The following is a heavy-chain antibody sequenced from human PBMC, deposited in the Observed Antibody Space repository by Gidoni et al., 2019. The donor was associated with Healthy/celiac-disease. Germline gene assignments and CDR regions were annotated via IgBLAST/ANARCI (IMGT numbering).Heavy chain of an antibody. Sequence: EVQLVESGGGLIQPGGTLRLSCAAYGCTVSSNYMRWVRKAPGKVLEWVSVIYSGGSTSYADSVKGRFTISRDHSKNTLYLPMNSLSAEDTAVYYCARDHYRSGWYSFDYWGQGTLVTVSS. D-gene: IGHD6-19*01. CDR2: IYSGGST. V-gene: IGHV3-53*01. CDR1: GCTVSSNY. J-gene: IGHJ4*02. CDR3: ARDHYRSGWYSFDY.